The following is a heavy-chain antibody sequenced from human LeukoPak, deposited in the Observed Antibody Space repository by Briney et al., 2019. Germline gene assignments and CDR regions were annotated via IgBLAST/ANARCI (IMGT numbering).Heavy chain of an antibody. Sequence: GGSLRLSCAASGFTFSSYAMSWVRQAPGKGLEWVSAISGSGGSTYYADSVKGRFTISRDNSKNTLYLQMNSLRAEDTAVYYCASLPYDILTGYYFDWGQGTLVTVSS. CDR3: ASLPYDILTGYYFD. CDR2: ISGSGGST. D-gene: IGHD3-9*01. CDR1: GFTFSSYA. V-gene: IGHV3-23*01. J-gene: IGHJ4*02.